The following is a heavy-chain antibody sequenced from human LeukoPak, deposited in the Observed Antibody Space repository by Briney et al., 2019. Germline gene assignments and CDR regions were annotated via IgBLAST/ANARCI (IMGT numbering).Heavy chain of an antibody. J-gene: IGHJ4*02. CDR2: INGDGSST. CDR3: ARDMTRGSPFDY. CDR1: GFTFSSYW. V-gene: IGHV3-74*01. D-gene: IGHD1-26*01. Sequence: PGGSLRLSCAASGFTFSSYWMHWVRQAPGKGLVWVSRINGDGSSTSYADSVKGRFTISRDNAKNTLYLQMNSLRAEDTAVYYCARDMTRGSPFDYWGQGTLVTVSS.